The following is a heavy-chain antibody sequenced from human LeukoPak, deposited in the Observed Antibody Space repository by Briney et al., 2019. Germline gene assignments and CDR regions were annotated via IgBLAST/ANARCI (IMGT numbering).Heavy chain of an antibody. J-gene: IGHJ4*02. V-gene: IGHV4-39*01. Sequence: SETLSLTCTVSGGSINSSLYYWGWIRQPPGKGLEWIGTIYYNGATYYNPSLKSRVTISVDTSKNQFSLKLSSVTAADTAVYYCARLKLQGYSDYWGQGTLVTVSS. D-gene: IGHD5-18*01. CDR3: ARLKLQGYSDY. CDR2: IYYNGAT. CDR1: GGSINSSLYY.